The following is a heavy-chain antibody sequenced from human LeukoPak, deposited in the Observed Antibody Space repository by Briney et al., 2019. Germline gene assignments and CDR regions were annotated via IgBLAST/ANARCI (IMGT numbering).Heavy chain of an antibody. D-gene: IGHD7-27*01. V-gene: IGHV3-48*03. CDR1: GFTFSSYE. CDR2: ISSSGSTI. CDR3: ARDGNWGFDY. J-gene: IGHJ4*02. Sequence: PGGSLRLSCAASGFTFSSYEMNWVRQAPGKGLEWVSYISSSGSTIYYADSVKGRFTISRDNAKNSLYLQMNSLRAKDTAVYYCARDGNWGFDYWGQGTLVTVSS.